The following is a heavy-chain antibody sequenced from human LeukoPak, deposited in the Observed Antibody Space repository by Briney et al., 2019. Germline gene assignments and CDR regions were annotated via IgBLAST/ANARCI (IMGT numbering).Heavy chain of an antibody. CDR3: ARQGFVVIPAAVDY. CDR2: IYYSGST. Sequence: PSETLSLTCTVSGGSISSSSYYWGWIRQPPGKGLEWIASIYYSGSTYYNPSLKSRVTISVDTSRNQFSLKLSSVAAADTAVYYCARQGFVVIPAAVDYWGQGTLVTVSS. D-gene: IGHD2-2*01. CDR1: GGSISSSSYY. V-gene: IGHV4-39*01. J-gene: IGHJ4*02.